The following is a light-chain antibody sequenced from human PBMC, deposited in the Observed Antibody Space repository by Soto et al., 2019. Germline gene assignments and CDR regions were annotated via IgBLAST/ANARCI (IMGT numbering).Light chain of an antibody. CDR2: GAS. Sequence: DIGLTQSAFSLSLSPGERATLSCRASQGFXNNYLSWYSQNPGQAPGLLNSGASKKGTGILERLSGSGSGNDFTLSISLLAAEDAKVYYCQQYGSSLTFGQGTKVEIK. V-gene: IGKV3-20*01. CDR1: QGFXNNY. CDR3: QQYGSSLT. J-gene: IGKJ4*01.